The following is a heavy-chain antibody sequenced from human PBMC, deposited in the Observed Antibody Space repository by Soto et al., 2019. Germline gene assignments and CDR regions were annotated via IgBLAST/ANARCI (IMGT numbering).Heavy chain of an antibody. CDR2: IYYSGTT. V-gene: IGHV4-59*01. CDR3: AREAAFVRFGESPVEIFDP. D-gene: IGHD3-10*01. Sequence: PSETLSLTCTVSGGSISSYYWSWIRQPPGKGLEWIGYIYYSGTTNYNPSLKSRVTISVDTSKNQFSLKLSSVTAADTAVYYCAREAAFVRFGESPVEIFDPWGQGTLVTVSS. CDR1: GGSISSYY. J-gene: IGHJ5*02.